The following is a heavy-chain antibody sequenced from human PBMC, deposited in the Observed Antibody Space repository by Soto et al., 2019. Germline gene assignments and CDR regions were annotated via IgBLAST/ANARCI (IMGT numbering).Heavy chain of an antibody. Sequence: SVKVSCKASGGTFSSYAISWVRQAPGQGLEWMGGIIPIFGTANYAQKFQGRVTITADESTSTAYMELSSLRSEDTAVYYCARATELEQSSSWYMDYYYYGMDVWGQGTTVTVSS. CDR1: GGTFSSYA. J-gene: IGHJ6*02. D-gene: IGHD6-13*01. V-gene: IGHV1-69*13. CDR3: ARATELEQSSSWYMDYYYYGMDV. CDR2: IIPIFGTA.